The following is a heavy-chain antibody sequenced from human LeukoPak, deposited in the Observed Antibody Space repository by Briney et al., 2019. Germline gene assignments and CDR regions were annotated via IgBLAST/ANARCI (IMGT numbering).Heavy chain of an antibody. CDR1: GFTFSSYS. CDR2: ISSSSSTL. J-gene: IGHJ4*02. D-gene: IGHD3-3*01. V-gene: IGHV3-48*01. CDR3: ATVGSRYSSDN. Sequence: GGSLRLSCAASGFTFSSYSMNWVRQAPGKGLEWVSYISSSSSTLYYADSVKGRFTISRDNAKNSLYLQMNSLRAEDTAVYYCATVGSRYSSDNWGQGTLVTVSS.